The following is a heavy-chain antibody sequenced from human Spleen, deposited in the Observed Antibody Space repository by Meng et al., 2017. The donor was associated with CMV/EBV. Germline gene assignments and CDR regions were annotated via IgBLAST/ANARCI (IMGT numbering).Heavy chain of an antibody. D-gene: IGHD3-3*01. Sequence: TFRGDYMHWVRQAPGQGLEWMGWINPNSGGTNYAQKFQGRVTMTRDTSISTAYMELSRLRSDDTAIYYCARDQGYDFWSGSTYYFDYWGQGTLVTVSS. CDR2: INPNSGGT. V-gene: IGHV1-2*02. J-gene: IGHJ4*02. CDR3: ARDQGYDFWSGSTYYFDY. CDR1: TFRGDY.